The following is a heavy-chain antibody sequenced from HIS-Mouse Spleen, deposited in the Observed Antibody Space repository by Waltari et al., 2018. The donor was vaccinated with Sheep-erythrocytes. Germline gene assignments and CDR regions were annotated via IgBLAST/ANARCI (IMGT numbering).Heavy chain of an antibody. CDR3: ARGAYSSSWYPFQH. CDR1: GFTVSSNY. Sequence: EVQLVESGGGLIQPGGSLRLSCAASGFTVSSNYMSWVRQAPGKGLEGVSVMYSGGSTYYADSVKGRFTIARDNSKNTLYLQMNSLRAEDTAVYYCARGAYSSSWYPFQHWGQGTLVTVSS. J-gene: IGHJ1*01. V-gene: IGHV3-66*03. CDR2: MYSGGST. D-gene: IGHD6-13*01.